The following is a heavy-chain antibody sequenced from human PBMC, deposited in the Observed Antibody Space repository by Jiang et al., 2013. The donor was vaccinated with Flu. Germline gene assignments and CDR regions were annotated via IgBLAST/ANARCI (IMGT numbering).Heavy chain of an antibody. J-gene: IGHJ4*02. CDR1: GGSISSSSYY. Sequence: KPSETLSLTCTVSGGSISSSSYYWGWIRQPPGKGLEWIGSIYYSGSTYYNPSLKSRVTISVDTSKNQFSLKLSSVTAADTAVYYCARDRLRLGELPFDYWGQGTLVTVSS. D-gene: IGHD3-16*01. CDR2: IYYSGST. CDR3: ARDRLRLGELPFDY. V-gene: IGHV4-39*07.